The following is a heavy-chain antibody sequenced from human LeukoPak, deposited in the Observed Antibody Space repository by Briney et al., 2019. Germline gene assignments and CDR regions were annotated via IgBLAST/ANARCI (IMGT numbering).Heavy chain of an antibody. J-gene: IGHJ4*02. CDR2: FDPEDGGT. V-gene: IGHV1-24*01. D-gene: IGHD3-10*01. CDR3: ATAVITMVRGVLGDY. CDR1: GYTLTELS. Sequence: ASVKVSCKVSGYTLTELSMHWVRQAPGKGLEWMGGFDPEDGGTIYAQKFQGRVTMTEDTSTDTAYMELSSLRSEDTAVYYCATAVITMVRGVLGDYWGQGTLVTVSS.